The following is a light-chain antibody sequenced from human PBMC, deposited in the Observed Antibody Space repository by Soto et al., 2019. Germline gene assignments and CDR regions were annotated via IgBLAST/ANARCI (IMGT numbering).Light chain of an antibody. Sequence: QSVLTQSPSASGTPGQRVTISCYGSSSNIGSYPVYWYQQLPGTAPKLLINSDDQRPSGVPDRFSGSKSGNTASLTVSGLQPEYEADYYCSSYAGSNKSVFGTGTKVTVL. V-gene: IGLV1-44*01. J-gene: IGLJ1*01. CDR3: SSYAGSNKSV. CDR1: SSNIGSYP. CDR2: SDD.